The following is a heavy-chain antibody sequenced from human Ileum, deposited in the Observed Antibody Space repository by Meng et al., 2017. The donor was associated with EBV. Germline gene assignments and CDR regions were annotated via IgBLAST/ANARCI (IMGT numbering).Heavy chain of an antibody. CDR3: AHQAVAGTRGWFDP. J-gene: IGHJ5*02. V-gene: IGHV1-2*06. CDR2: INPNSGGT. CDR1: GYTFTGYY. D-gene: IGHD6-19*01. Sequence: QVQLVQSGAEVKKPGASVKVPWKASGYTFTGYYMHWVRQAPGQGLEWMGRINPNSGGTNYAQKFQGRVTMTRDTSISTAYMELSRLRSDDTAVYYCAHQAVAGTRGWFDPWGQGPLVTVYS.